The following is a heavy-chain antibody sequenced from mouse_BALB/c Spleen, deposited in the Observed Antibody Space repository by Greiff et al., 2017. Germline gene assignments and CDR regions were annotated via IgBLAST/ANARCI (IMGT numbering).Heavy chain of an antibody. CDR1: GFTFSSYG. J-gene: IGHJ4*01. Sequence: EVKLVESGGDLVKPGGSLKLSCAASGFTFSSYGMSWVRQTPDKRLEWVATISSGGSYTYYPDSVKGRFTISRDNAKNTLYLQMSSLKSEDTAMYYCARLPEGYAMDYWGQGTSVTVSS. CDR2: ISSGGSYT. CDR3: ARLPEGYAMDY. V-gene: IGHV5-6*02.